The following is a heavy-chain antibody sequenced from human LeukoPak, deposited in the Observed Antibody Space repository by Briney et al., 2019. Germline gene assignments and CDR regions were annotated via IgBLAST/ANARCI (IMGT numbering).Heavy chain of an antibody. CDR2: ISSSSSSI. Sequence: GGSLRLSCAASGFTFSSYSMNWVRQAPGKGLGWVSYISSSSSSIYYADSVKGRFTISRENAKNSLYLQMNSLRAENTAVYSCARDSPYCSSTSCYPQQDFDYWGQGTLVTVSS. CDR3: ARDSPYCSSTSCYPQQDFDY. D-gene: IGHD2-2*01. J-gene: IGHJ4*02. V-gene: IGHV3-48*01. CDR1: GFTFSSYS.